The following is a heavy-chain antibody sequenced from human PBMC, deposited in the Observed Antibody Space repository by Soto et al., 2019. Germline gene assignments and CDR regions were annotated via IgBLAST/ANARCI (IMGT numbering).Heavy chain of an antibody. CDR2: ISGSGGST. Sequence: VQLLESGGGLVQPGGSLRLSCAASGFTFSSYAMSWVRQAPGKGLEWVSAISGSGGSTYYADSVTGRFTISRDESKNTLDMQMNSLRAEDTAVYYCAKMRGRYCGSDSGAYMDVWGKGTTVTVSS. J-gene: IGHJ6*03. D-gene: IGHD3-10*01. CDR3: AKMRGRYCGSDSGAYMDV. V-gene: IGHV3-23*01. CDR1: GFTFSSYA.